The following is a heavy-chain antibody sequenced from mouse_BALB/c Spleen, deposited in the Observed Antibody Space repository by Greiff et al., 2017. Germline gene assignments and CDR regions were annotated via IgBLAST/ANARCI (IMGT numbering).Heavy chain of an antibody. CDR2: ISSGSSTI. CDR1: GFTFSSFG. V-gene: IGHV5-17*02. J-gene: IGHJ4*01. D-gene: IGHD2-14*01. CDR3: ARGRDDRYDYAMDY. Sequence: EVTLQESGGGLVQPGGSRKLSCAASGFTFSSFGMHWVRQAPEKGLEWVAYISSGSSTIYYADTVKGRFTISRDNPKNTLFLQMTSLRSEDTAMYYCARGRDDRYDYAMDYWGQGTSVTVSS.